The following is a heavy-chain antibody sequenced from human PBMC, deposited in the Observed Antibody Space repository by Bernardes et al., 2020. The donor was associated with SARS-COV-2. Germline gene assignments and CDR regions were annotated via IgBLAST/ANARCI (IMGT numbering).Heavy chain of an antibody. Sequence: SETLSLTCAVHGYSFTDYYWTWVRQPPGKGLEWIGEIFHSGNTNYDPSLKSRVTISIDTSKKQFSLRLTSVTAADTAVYFCARGRGEGMAVWGQGATVTVSS. CDR1: GYSFTDYY. J-gene: IGHJ6*02. V-gene: IGHV4-34*01. CDR3: ARGRGEGMAV. CDR2: IFHSGNT. D-gene: IGHD7-27*01.